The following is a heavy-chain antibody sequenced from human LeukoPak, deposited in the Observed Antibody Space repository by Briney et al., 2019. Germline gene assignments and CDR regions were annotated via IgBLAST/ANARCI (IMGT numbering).Heavy chain of an antibody. CDR1: GNSISSYY. CDR2: IYTSGST. Sequence: SETLSLTCTVSGNSISSYYWSWIRQPAGKGLEWIGRIYTSGSTNYNPSLKSRVTMSVDTSKNQFSLNLSSVTAADTAVYYCERETTGLARYFDYWGQGTLVTVSS. V-gene: IGHV4-4*07. CDR3: ERETTGLARYFDY. D-gene: IGHD3-16*02. J-gene: IGHJ4*02.